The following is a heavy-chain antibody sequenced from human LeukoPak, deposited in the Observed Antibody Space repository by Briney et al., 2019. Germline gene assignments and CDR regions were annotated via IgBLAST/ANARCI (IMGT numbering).Heavy chain of an antibody. CDR3: ARGEMSTSLAPY. Sequence: SVNVSCKASVCTFSSYAISWVRQAPGQGLEWMGRIIPIRGTTNYAQKFQGRVTITADKSTSTGYMEVSSLGSDDTAVYYCARGEMSTSLAPYWGQETLVTVSS. D-gene: IGHD5-24*01. J-gene: IGHJ4*02. V-gene: IGHV1-69*04. CDR2: IIPIRGTT. CDR1: VCTFSSYA.